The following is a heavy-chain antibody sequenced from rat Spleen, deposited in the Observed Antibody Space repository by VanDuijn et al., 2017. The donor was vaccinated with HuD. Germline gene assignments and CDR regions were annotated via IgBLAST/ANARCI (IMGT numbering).Heavy chain of an antibody. CDR3: ARRHYGCTDYFDY. CDR2: ISYDGSST. V-gene: IGHV5-7*01. CDR1: GFTFSDYN. J-gene: IGHJ2*01. D-gene: IGHD1-11*01. Sequence: EVQLVESGGGLVQPGRSLKLSCAASGFTFSDYNMAWVRQAPKKGLEWVATISYDGSSTYYRDSVKGRFTISRDNAESTLYLQMDSLRSEDTAIYYCARRHYGCTDYFDYWGQGVMVTVSS.